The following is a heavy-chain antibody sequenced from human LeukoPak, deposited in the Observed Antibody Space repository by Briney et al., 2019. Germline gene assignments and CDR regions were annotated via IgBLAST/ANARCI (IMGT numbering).Heavy chain of an antibody. CDR1: GGSITGTTEY. Sequence: SSETLSLTCTVSGGSITGTTEYWGWIRQPPGKGPEWLGSIYHGGTTFYNPSLQSRVTISLDKSKNQFSLRLSSVTAADTALYFCARRVGYCSTTRCYSFDYWGQGSLVTVSS. V-gene: IGHV4-39*01. J-gene: IGHJ4*02. CDR3: ARRVGYCSTTRCYSFDY. D-gene: IGHD2-2*01. CDR2: IYHGGTT.